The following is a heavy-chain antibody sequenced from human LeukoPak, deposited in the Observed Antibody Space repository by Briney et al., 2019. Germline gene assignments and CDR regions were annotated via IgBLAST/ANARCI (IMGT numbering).Heavy chain of an antibody. D-gene: IGHD5-12*01. V-gene: IGHV1-8*01. CDR3: ARNSGLADY. Sequence: ASVKVSCKASGYTFSDYDISWVRQATGQGLEWMGWMNPNSGNTGYAEKFQGRVTMTRDTSTNTAYMELTSLTSEDTAVYYCARNSGLADYWGQGTLVTLAS. CDR2: MNPNSGNT. J-gene: IGHJ4*02. CDR1: GYTFSDYD.